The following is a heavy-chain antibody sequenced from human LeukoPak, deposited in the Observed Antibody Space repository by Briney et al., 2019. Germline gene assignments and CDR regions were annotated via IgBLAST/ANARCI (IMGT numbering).Heavy chain of an antibody. V-gene: IGHV4-4*02. D-gene: IGHD3-22*01. CDR2: IYHSGST. CDR1: GVSISSSNW. J-gene: IGHJ4*02. CDR3: AASYYYDSSGYYYFDY. Sequence: PSETLSLTCAVSGVSISSSNWWSCVRQPPGKGLEWIGEIYHSGSTNYNPSLKSRVTISVDKSKNQFSLKLSSVTAADTAVYYCAASYYYDSSGYYYFDYWGQGTLVTVSS.